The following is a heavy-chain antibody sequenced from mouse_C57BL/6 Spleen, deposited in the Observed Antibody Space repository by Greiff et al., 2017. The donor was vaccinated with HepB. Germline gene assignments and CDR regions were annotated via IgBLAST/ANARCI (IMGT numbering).Heavy chain of an antibody. V-gene: IGHV7-3*01. CDR1: GFTFTDYY. J-gene: IGHJ4*01. Sequence: EVMLVESGGGLVQPGGSLSLSCAASGFTFTDYYMSWVRQPPGKALEWLGFIRNKANGYTTEYSASVKGRFTISRDNSQSILYLQMNALRAEDSATYYCARSLGRWAMDYWGQGTSVTVSS. CDR3: ARSLGRWAMDY. CDR2: IRNKANGYTT. D-gene: IGHD4-1*01.